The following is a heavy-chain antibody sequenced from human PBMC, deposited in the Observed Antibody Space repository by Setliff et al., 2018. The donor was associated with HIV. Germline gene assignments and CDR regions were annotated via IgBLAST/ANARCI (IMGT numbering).Heavy chain of an antibody. Sequence: ASVKVSCKASGYTFSTYAISWVRQAPGQGLEWMGWISTCNGNTRYAQKVQGRVTMTTDTSTSTAYMELRSLRSDDTAVYYCARAPSGVVIGPDYWGQGTLVTVSS. J-gene: IGHJ4*02. CDR3: ARAPSGVVIGPDY. V-gene: IGHV1-18*01. CDR2: ISTCNGNT. CDR1: GYTFSTYA. D-gene: IGHD3-3*01.